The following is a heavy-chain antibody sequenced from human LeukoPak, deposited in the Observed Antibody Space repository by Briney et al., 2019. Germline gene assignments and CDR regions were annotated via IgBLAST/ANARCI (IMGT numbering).Heavy chain of an antibody. CDR2: IYYSGST. Sequence: SETLSLTCTVSGGSISSYYWSWIRQPPGKGLEWIGYIYYSGSTNYNPSLKSRVTISVDTSKNQFSLKLSSVTAADTAVYYCAREGYYYDSSGPIDYWGQGTRVTVSS. CDR3: AREGYYYDSSGPIDY. CDR1: GGSISSYY. D-gene: IGHD3-22*01. J-gene: IGHJ4*02. V-gene: IGHV4-59*01.